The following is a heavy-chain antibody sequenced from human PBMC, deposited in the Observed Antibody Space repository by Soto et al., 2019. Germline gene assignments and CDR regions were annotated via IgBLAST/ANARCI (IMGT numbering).Heavy chain of an antibody. Sequence: QVQMVQSGAEVKKPVASVKVSCKASGYTFTSYGISWVRQAPGQGLELMGWISAYNGNTNDAEKLQGRVTMTTDTPTIPAYMELRSLRSDDTAGYYCAREDHPSLNWGQGTLVTVSS. V-gene: IGHV1-18*01. D-gene: IGHD2-2*01. CDR2: ISAYNGNT. CDR1: GYTFTSYG. CDR3: AREDHPSLN. J-gene: IGHJ4*02.